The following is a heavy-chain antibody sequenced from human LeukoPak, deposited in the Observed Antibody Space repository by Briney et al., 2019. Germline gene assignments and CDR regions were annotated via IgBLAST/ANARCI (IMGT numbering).Heavy chain of an antibody. V-gene: IGHV3-48*03. CDR2: ISSSGSTI. D-gene: IGHD3-10*01. CDR3: ARDYYGSGSSDY. Sequence: GGSLRLSCAASGFTFSSYEMNWVRQAPGKGLEWVSYISSSGSTIYYADSVKGRFTISRDNAKNSPYLQMNSLRAEDTAVYYCARDYYGSGSSDYWGQGTLVTVSS. J-gene: IGHJ4*02. CDR1: GFTFSSYE.